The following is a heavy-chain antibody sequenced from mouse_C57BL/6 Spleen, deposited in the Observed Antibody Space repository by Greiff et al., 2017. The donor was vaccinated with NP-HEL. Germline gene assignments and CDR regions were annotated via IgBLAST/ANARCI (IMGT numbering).Heavy chain of an antibody. CDR2: IDPSDSYT. Sequence: QVQLQQPGAELVKPGASVKLSCKASGYTFTSYWMQWVKQRPGQGLEWIGEIDPSDSYTNYNQKFKGKATLTVDTSSSTAYMQLRSLTSEDSAVYYCARWSKLGYYFDYWGQGTTLTVSS. V-gene: IGHV1-50*01. CDR1: GYTFTSYW. J-gene: IGHJ2*01. CDR3: ARWSKLGYYFDY. D-gene: IGHD4-1*01.